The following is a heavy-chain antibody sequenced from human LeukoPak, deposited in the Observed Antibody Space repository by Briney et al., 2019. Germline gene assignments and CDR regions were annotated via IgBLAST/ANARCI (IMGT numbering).Heavy chain of an antibody. Sequence: GGSLRLSCAASGFTFSSYGMHWVRQAPGKGLEWVAVISFDGINTYYADSVKGRFIISRDNSENTVDLQMNSLRPEDTAVYYCARDLGGYFDYWGQGTLVTVSS. CDR1: GFTFSSYG. J-gene: IGHJ4*02. V-gene: IGHV3-30*03. CDR2: ISFDGINT. CDR3: ARDLGGYFDY. D-gene: IGHD2-15*01.